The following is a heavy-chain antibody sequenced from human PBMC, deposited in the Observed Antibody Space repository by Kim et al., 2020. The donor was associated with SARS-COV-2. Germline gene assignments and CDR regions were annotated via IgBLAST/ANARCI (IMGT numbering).Heavy chain of an antibody. J-gene: IGHJ5*02. D-gene: IGHD1-7*01. V-gene: IGHV1-3*01. CDR3: ARGGGTGTTKNWFDP. Sequence: QTFQGRVTIARDTSASTAYMGLSSLRSEDTAVYYCARGGGTGTTKNWFDPWGQGTLVTVSS.